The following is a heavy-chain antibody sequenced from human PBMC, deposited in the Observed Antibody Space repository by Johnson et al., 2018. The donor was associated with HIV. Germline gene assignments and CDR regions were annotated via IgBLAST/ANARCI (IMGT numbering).Heavy chain of an antibody. CDR1: GFTFSSYA. Sequence: QVQLVESGVGVVQPGRSLRLSCAASGFTFSSYAMHWVRQAPGKGLEWVAVISYDGSKKYYPDSVKGRFTISRDNSKNTLYLQMDSLRAEDTAVYYCAKIRTSGTGDAFDIWGQGTMVTVSS. D-gene: IGHD1-14*01. CDR3: AKIRTSGTGDAFDI. J-gene: IGHJ3*02. CDR2: ISYDGSKK. V-gene: IGHV3-30*18.